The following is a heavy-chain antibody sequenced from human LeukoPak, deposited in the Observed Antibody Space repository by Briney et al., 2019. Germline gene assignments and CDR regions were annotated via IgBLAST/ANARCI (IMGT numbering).Heavy chain of an antibody. CDR3: AREDGTAMDNAFDI. Sequence: SETLSLTCTVSGDSISSSSYYWGWIRQPPGKGLEWIGSIYYSGSTNYNPSLKSRVTISEDPSKNQFSLKLRSVTAADTAVYYCAREDGTAMDNAFDIWSQGTMVTVSS. CDR2: IYYSGST. J-gene: IGHJ3*02. D-gene: IGHD5-18*01. V-gene: IGHV4-39*07. CDR1: GDSISSSSYY.